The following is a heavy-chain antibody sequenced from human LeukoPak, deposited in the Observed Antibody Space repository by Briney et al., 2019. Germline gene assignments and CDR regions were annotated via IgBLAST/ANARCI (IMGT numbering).Heavy chain of an antibody. Sequence: GGSLRLSCAASGFTFSDYSMSWVRQAPGKGLEWVSSISSIRNYIYYADSVKGRFTVPRDNAKNSLYLRMNSLRAEDTAVYYCARGPGSSSWHLTLEGGYYFDYWGQGTLVTVSS. CDR2: ISSIRNYI. J-gene: IGHJ4*02. CDR3: ARGPGSSSWHLTLEGGYYFDY. D-gene: IGHD6-13*01. CDR1: GFTFSDYS. V-gene: IGHV3-21*01.